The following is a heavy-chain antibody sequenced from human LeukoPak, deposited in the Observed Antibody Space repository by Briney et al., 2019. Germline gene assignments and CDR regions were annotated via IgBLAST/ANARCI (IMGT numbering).Heavy chain of an antibody. CDR2: ISGSGGST. Sequence: GGSLRLSCAASGFTFSSYAMSWVRQAPGKGLEWVSGISGSGGSTYYADSVKGRITISRDNSKNALYLQMNSLRAEDTAVYYCAKGKGDTGGSFDYWGQGTLVTVSS. CDR3: AKGKGDTGGSFDY. V-gene: IGHV3-23*01. D-gene: IGHD3-16*01. CDR1: GFTFSSYA. J-gene: IGHJ4*02.